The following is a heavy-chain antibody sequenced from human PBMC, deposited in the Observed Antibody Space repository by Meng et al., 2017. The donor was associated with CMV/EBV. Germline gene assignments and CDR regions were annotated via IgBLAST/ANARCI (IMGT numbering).Heavy chain of an antibody. CDR3: ARTPMVRGVISHFDY. CDR2: INPNSGGT. D-gene: IGHD3-10*01. V-gene: IGHV1-2*02. Sequence: ASVKVSCKASGYTFTGYYMHWVRQAPGQGLEWMGWINPNSGGTNYAQKFQGRVTMTRDTYISTAYMELSRLRSDDTAVYYCARTPMVRGVISHFDYWGQGTLVTVSS. CDR1: GYTFTGYY. J-gene: IGHJ4*02.